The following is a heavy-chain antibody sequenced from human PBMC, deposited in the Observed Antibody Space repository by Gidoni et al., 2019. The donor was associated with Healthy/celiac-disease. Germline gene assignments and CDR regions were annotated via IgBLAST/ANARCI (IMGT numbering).Heavy chain of an antibody. Sequence: EVQLVESGGGLVQPGGSLRLSCAASGFTFSSYAMHWVRQAPGKGLEYVSAISSNGGSTYYANSVKGRFTISRDNSKNTLYLQMGSLRAEDMAVYYCARVGRYGDYFDYWGQGTLVTVSS. D-gene: IGHD4-17*01. CDR2: ISSNGGST. CDR3: ARVGRYGDYFDY. V-gene: IGHV3-64*01. CDR1: GFTFSSYA. J-gene: IGHJ4*02.